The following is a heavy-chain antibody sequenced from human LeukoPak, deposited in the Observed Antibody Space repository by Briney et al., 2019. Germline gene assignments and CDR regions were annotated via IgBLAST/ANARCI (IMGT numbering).Heavy chain of an antibody. J-gene: IGHJ4*02. D-gene: IGHD2-2*01. V-gene: IGHV5-51*01. CDR2: IYPGDSDT. CDR1: GYRFTNHW. Sequence: GGALRISWKGSGYRFTNHWIGWVGPMAGKRLGWMGVIYPGDSDTRYSPSFQGQATISADKSISTAYLQWGSLKASDTAMYYCARHSDYCSSTSCYDYWGQGTLVTVSS. CDR3: ARHSDYCSSTSCYDY.